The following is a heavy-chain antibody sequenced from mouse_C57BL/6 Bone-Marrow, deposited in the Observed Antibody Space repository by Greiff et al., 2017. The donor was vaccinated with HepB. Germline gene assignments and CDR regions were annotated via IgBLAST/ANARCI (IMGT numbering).Heavy chain of an antibody. CDR2: INPSTGGT. Sequence: EVKLQESGPELVKPGASVKISCKASGYSFTGYYMNWVKQSPEKSLEWIGEINPSTGGTTYNQKFKAKATLTVDKSSSTAYMQLKSLTSEDSAVYYCARSGYYGSRDWYFDVWGTGTTVTVSS. D-gene: IGHD1-1*01. V-gene: IGHV1-42*01. J-gene: IGHJ1*03. CDR3: ARSGYYGSRDWYFDV. CDR1: GYSFTGYY.